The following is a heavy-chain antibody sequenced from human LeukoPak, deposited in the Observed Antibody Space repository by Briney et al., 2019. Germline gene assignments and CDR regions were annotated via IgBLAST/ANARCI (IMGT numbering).Heavy chain of an antibody. J-gene: IGHJ4*01. CDR2: MFYDGTN. CDR1: GGSISNADYY. V-gene: IGHV4-39*01. Sequence: SETLSLTCSVSGGSISNADYYWGWIRQAPGKGLEWFGSMFYDGTNHYNPSLKSRATISVDTSKNQFSLKLTSVTAADAAIYYCARQLPTAAADTRGYFDYWGQGAVVTVSS. CDR3: ARQLPTAAADTRGYFDY. D-gene: IGHD6-13*01.